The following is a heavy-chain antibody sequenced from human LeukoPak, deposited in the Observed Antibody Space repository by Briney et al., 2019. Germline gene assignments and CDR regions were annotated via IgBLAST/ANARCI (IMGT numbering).Heavy chain of an antibody. CDR1: GYTFTGYY. V-gene: IGHV1-2*02. D-gene: IGHD4-17*01. CDR2: INPNSGGT. Sequence: GASVKVSCKASGYTFTGYYMHWVGQAPGQGLEWLGWINPNSGGTNYEQKFQGRVIMTRDTSISTAYMELSRLRSDDTAVSYCARHMTTANNWFDPWGQGTLVTVSS. J-gene: IGHJ5*02. CDR3: ARHMTTANNWFDP.